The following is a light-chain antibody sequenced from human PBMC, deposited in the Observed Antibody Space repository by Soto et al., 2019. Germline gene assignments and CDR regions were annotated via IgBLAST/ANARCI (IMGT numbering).Light chain of an antibody. Sequence: QSVLTQPPSASGSPGQSVTISCTGTSSDVGGYNYVSWYQQHPGKAPKLMIYEVTKRPSGVPDRSSGSKSGNTASLTVSGLLAEEEADYYCASYAGSNKVFGTGTKLTVL. CDR2: EVT. J-gene: IGLJ1*01. CDR1: SSDVGGYNY. V-gene: IGLV2-8*01. CDR3: ASYAGSNKV.